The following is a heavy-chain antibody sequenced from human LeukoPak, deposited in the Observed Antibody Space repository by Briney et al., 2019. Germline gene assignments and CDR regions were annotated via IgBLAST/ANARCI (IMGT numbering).Heavy chain of an antibody. CDR3: ARGRGYYDRSYMDV. J-gene: IGHJ6*03. V-gene: IGHV4-59*12. Sequence: SETLSLTCTVSGGSISSYYWSWIRQPPGKGLEWIGYIYYSGSTYYNPSLKSRVTISVDTSKNQFSLKLSSVTAADTAVYYCARGRGYYDRSYMDVWGKGTTVTVSS. D-gene: IGHD3-22*01. CDR2: IYYSGST. CDR1: GGSISSYY.